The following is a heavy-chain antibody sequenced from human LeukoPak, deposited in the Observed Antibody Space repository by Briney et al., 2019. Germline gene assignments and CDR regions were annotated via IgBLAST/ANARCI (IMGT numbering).Heavy chain of an antibody. CDR1: GGTFSSYA. D-gene: IGHD6-6*01. Sequence: SVKVSCEASGGTFSSYAISWVPQAPGQGVEWMGGIIPIFGTANYAQKFPGRVTITADTSTSTAYMELSSLRSEDTAVYYCARTASIAARPQHNWFDPWGQGTLVTVSS. J-gene: IGHJ5*02. CDR2: IIPIFGTA. V-gene: IGHV1-69*06. CDR3: ARTASIAARPQHNWFDP.